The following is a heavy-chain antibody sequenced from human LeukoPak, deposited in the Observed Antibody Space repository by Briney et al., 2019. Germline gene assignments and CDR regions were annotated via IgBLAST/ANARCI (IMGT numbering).Heavy chain of an antibody. CDR2: ISGSGGST. CDR1: GFTFSSYG. Sequence: GGSLRLSCAASGFTFSSYGMSWVRQAPGKGLEWVSAISGSGGSTYYADSVKGRFTISRDNSKNTLYLQMNSLRAEDTAVYYCAKGRSAPWGYFDYWGQGTLVTVSS. V-gene: IGHV3-23*01. J-gene: IGHJ4*02. CDR3: AKGRSAPWGYFDY. D-gene: IGHD7-27*01.